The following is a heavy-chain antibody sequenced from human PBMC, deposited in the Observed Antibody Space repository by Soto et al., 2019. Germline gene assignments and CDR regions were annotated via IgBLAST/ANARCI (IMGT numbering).Heavy chain of an antibody. J-gene: IGHJ6*02. CDR2: IYPGDSDT. V-gene: IGHV5-51*01. CDR3: ARVGVAQYYYYGMDV. D-gene: IGHD1-26*01. Sequence: GESLNISCKGSGYSFTGSWIGWVRQMPGKGMEWMGIIYPGDSDTRYSPPFQGQVTISADKSISTAYLQWSSLKASDTAMYYCARVGVAQYYYYGMDVWGQGTTVTVSS. CDR1: GYSFTGSW.